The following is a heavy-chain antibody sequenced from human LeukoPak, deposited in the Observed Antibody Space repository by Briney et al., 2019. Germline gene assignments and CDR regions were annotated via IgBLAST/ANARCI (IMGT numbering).Heavy chain of an antibody. J-gene: IGHJ6*04. V-gene: IGHV3-74*01. CDR3: AKESKGYSSGLDV. D-gene: IGHD6-19*01. Sequence: GGSLRLSCAASGFAFSSYWMHWVRQAPGKGLVWVSRINSDGSSTSYADSVKGRFTISRDNAKNTLYLQMNSLRAEDTAVYYCAKESKGYSSGLDVWGKGTTVTISS. CDR2: INSDGSST. CDR1: GFAFSSYW.